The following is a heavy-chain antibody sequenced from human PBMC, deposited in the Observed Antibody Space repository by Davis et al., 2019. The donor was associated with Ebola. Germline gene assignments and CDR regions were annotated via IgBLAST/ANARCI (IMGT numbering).Heavy chain of an antibody. CDR1: GYTFINHW. CDR3: ARVGCSDGDCYFDF. J-gene: IGHJ4*02. V-gene: IGHV1-46*01. D-gene: IGHD2-15*01. CDR2: INPNRGIT. Sequence: ASVKVSCKASGYTFINHWMHWVRQAPGQGLEWMGVINPNRGITRYSQQFQGKITMTRDTSASTDYMELRSLRSEDTDVYYCARVGCSDGDCYFDFWGQGTLVTDSS.